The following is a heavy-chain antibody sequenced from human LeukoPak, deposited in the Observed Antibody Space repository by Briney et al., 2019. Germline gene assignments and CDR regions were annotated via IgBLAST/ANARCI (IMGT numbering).Heavy chain of an antibody. V-gene: IGHV7-4-1*04. D-gene: IGHD3-3*01. CDR3: ARDSGPIFGVYYYYSYYMDV. CDR2: INTNTGNP. J-gene: IGHJ6*03. Sequence: GASVTVSCKVSGYTFTDFYMHWVRQPPGQGLEWVGWINTNTGNPTYAQGFTGRFVFSLDTSVSMAYLQISGLKAEDTAVYYCARDSGPIFGVYYYYSYYMDVWGKGTTVTVSS. CDR1: GYTFTDFY.